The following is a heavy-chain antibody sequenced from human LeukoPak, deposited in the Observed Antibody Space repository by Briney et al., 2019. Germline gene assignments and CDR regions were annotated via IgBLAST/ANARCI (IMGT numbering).Heavy chain of an antibody. Sequence: ASVKVSCKASGGTFSSYAISWVRQAPGQGLEWMGGIIPIFGTANYAQKFQGRVTITADESTSTAYMELSSLRSEDTAVYYCARDPIEDRDVFCSGGTCYSRGNGMDVWGQGTTVTVSS. CDR2: IIPIFGTA. V-gene: IGHV1-69*13. D-gene: IGHD2-15*01. CDR3: ARDPIEDRDVFCSGGTCYSRGNGMDV. J-gene: IGHJ6*02. CDR1: GGTFSSYA.